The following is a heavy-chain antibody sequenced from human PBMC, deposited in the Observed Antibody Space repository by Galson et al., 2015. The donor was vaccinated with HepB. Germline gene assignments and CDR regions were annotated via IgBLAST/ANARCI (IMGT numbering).Heavy chain of an antibody. V-gene: IGHV5-51*01. CDR1: RYRFTNYW. CDR3: ARGYLGGSSGTGRFDY. J-gene: IGHJ4*02. Sequence: QSGAEVKKSGESLKISCKGYRYRFTNYWVGWVRQRPGKGLEWMGIIYPGDSDTRYSPSFQGQVTISADKSISTAYLHWSGLRASDTAMYYGARGYLGGSSGTGRFDYWGQGTLVTVSS. D-gene: IGHD1-26*01. CDR2: IYPGDSDT.